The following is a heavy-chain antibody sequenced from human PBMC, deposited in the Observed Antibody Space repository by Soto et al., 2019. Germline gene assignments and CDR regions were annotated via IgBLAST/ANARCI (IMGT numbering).Heavy chain of an antibody. Sequence: GGSLRLSCAASGFTFSNAWMNWVRQAPGKGLEWVGRIKSKTDGGTTDYAAPVKGRFTISRDDSKNTLYLQMNSLKTEDTAVYYCYPTPDEYYGSREVRYYYYGMDVWGQGTTVTVSS. V-gene: IGHV3-15*07. J-gene: IGHJ6*02. D-gene: IGHD3-10*01. CDR3: YPTPDEYYGSREVRYYYYGMDV. CDR1: GFTFSNAW. CDR2: IKSKTDGGTT.